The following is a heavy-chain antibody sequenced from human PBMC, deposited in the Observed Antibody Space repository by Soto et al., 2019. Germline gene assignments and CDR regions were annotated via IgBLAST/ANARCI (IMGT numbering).Heavy chain of an antibody. CDR1: GFTFSNAC. D-gene: IGHD3-16*02. CDR3: TTASEGFMITFGGVIAIDY. V-gene: IGHV3-15*01. Sequence: GGSLRLSCAPSGFTFSNACISWVRQAPGKGQGWVCRIKSKTDGGTTDYAAPVRGRFTISRDDSKNTLYLQMNSLKTEDTAVYYCTTASEGFMITFGGVIAIDYWGQGT. CDR2: IKSKTDGGTT. J-gene: IGHJ4*02.